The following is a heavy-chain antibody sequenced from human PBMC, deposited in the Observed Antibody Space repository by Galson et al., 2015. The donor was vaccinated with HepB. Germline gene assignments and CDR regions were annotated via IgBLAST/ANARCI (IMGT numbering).Heavy chain of an antibody. CDR2: ISYDGSNK. V-gene: IGHV3-30-3*01. CDR1: GFTFSSYA. Sequence: SLRLSCAASGFTFSSYAMHWVRQAPGKGLEWVAVISYDGSNKYYADSVKGRFTISRDNSKNTLYLQMNSLRAEDTAVYYCARDRVDTAMDQWGDAFDIWGQGTMVTVSS. J-gene: IGHJ3*02. D-gene: IGHD5-18*01. CDR3: ARDRVDTAMDQWGDAFDI.